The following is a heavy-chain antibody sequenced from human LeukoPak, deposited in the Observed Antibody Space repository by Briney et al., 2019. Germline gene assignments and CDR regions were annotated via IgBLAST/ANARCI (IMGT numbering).Heavy chain of an antibody. J-gene: IGHJ3*02. CDR1: GYTFTSYG. CDR2: ISAYNGNT. CDR3: ARGVIFGVVLDASDI. Sequence: ASVKVSCKASGYTFTSYGISWVRQAPGQGLEWMGWISAYNGNTNYAQKLQGRVTMTTDTSTSTAYMELRSLRSDDTAVYYCARGVIFGVVLDASDIWGQGTMVTVSS. V-gene: IGHV1-18*01. D-gene: IGHD3-3*01.